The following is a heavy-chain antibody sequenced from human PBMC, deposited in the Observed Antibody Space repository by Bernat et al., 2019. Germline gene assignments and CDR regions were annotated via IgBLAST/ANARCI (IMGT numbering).Heavy chain of an antibody. J-gene: IGHJ4*02. CDR1: GFTFIAFS. D-gene: IGHD6-13*01. Sequence: VQLVESGGALLQPGGSLRLSCATSGFTFIAFSMTWFRQAPGRGLAWVSYISSSGNTIYYADSVQGRFTISRDNAKNSLYLQMNSLRDEDTAVYYCARGSNGIPAAVDYWGQGTLVTVSS. CDR2: ISSSGNTI. CDR3: ARGSNGIPAAVDY. V-gene: IGHV3-48*02.